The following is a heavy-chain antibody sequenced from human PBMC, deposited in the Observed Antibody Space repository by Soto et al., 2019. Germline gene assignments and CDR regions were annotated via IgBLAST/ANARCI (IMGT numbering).Heavy chain of an antibody. CDR3: ARDVVVAALRGDFYNGMDV. V-gene: IGHV3-11*05. CDR1: GFIFSDYQ. CDR2: ISSGSSYT. D-gene: IGHD2-15*01. Sequence: QVQLVESGGGLVKPGGSLRLSCAASGFIFSDYQMSWVRQAPGKGLEWVSYISSGSSYTNYADSVKGRFTISRDNAKNSLSLQMNSLRAEDTAVYFCARDVVVAALRGDFYNGMDVWGQGTTVTVSS. J-gene: IGHJ6*02.